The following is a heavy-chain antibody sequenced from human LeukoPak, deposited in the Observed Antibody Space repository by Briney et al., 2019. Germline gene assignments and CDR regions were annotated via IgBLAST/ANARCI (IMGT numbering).Heavy chain of an antibody. CDR1: GGSISTSSYY. J-gene: IGHJ4*02. D-gene: IGHD2-21*02. V-gene: IGHV4-39*01. CDR3: ARLRVGTYYLDF. CDR2: IYYTGGT. Sequence: SETLSLTCTVSGGSISTSSYYWAWIRQPPGKGLEWIGTIYYTGGTYYNPSLKSRVTISVDTSKNQFSLKLRSVTAAETAMYYCARLRVGTYYLDFWGQGTLVTVSS.